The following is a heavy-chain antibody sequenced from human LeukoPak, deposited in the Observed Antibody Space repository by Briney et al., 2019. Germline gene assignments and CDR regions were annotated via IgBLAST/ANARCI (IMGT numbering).Heavy chain of an antibody. V-gene: IGHV3-7*01. CDR3: ARSNPNRNALDL. Sequence: PGGSLRLSCAASGFTLNSYLMSWVRQAPGRGLEWVANINKDGSEENYLDSVKGRFTVSRYNAKNSLYLQMNSLRGEDTAVYYCARSNPNRNALDLWGQGTMVTISS. CDR1: GFTLNSYL. D-gene: IGHD1-14*01. CDR2: INKDGSEE. J-gene: IGHJ3*01.